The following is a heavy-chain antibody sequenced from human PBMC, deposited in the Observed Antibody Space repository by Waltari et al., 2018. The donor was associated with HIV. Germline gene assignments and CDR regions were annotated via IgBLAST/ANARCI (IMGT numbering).Heavy chain of an antibody. D-gene: IGHD3-22*01. Sequence: QVQLVQSGAEVKKPGSSVKVSSKASGASFSSHTISCVRQAPAQGLEWMGRIIPILDIANYAQKFQGRVTITADKSTSTAYMELSSLASEDTVVYYCATDRYYYDSSPYFDYWGQGTLVTVSS. J-gene: IGHJ4*02. CDR3: ATDRYYYDSSPYFDY. CDR2: IIPILDIA. V-gene: IGHV1-69*08. CDR1: GASFSSHT.